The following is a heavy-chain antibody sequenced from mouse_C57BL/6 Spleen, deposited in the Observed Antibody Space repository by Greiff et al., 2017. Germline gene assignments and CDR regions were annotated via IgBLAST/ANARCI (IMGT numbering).Heavy chain of an antibody. D-gene: IGHD2-4*01. CDR3: AREPRKIYCDYDGYFDV. Sequence: QVQLQQSDAELVKPGASVKISCKVSGYTFTDHTIHWMKQRPEQGLEWIGYIYPRDGSTKYNEKFKGKDTLTADKSSSTAYMQLNSLTSEDSAVDFCAREPRKIYCDYDGYFDVWGTGTTVTVSS. CDR2: IYPRDGST. V-gene: IGHV1-78*01. J-gene: IGHJ1*03. CDR1: GYTFTDHT.